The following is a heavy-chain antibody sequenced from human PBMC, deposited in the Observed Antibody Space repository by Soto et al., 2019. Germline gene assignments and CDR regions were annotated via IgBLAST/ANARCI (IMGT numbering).Heavy chain of an antibody. CDR2: INAGNGNT. CDR1: GYTFTSYA. V-gene: IGHV1-3*01. D-gene: IGHD4-17*01. J-gene: IGHJ4*02. Sequence: QVQLVQSGAEVKKPGASVKVSCKASGYTFTSYAMHWVRQAPGQRLEWMGWINAGNGNTKYSQKFQGRVTITRDTSASTAYMALSSLRSEDTAVYYCARKSLTTVTKIFDYWGQGTLVTVSS. CDR3: ARKSLTTVTKIFDY.